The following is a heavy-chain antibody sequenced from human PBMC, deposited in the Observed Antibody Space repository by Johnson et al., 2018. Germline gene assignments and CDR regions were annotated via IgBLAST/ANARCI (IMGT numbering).Heavy chain of an antibody. Sequence: VQLQQSGGGLVQPGGSVRLSCAGSGFTFSSYVLYWVRQAPGRGLDWVAGICGSGGHTDYADPVKGRSPIPRHNSKNTLYLQMESLRAVDTAVYFCAKDPYSGGDLYYLDFWGKGTTVTVSS. CDR2: ICGSGGHT. V-gene: IGHV3-23*01. J-gene: IGHJ6*03. CDR3: AKDPYSGGDLYYLDF. D-gene: IGHD6-25*01. CDR1: GFTFSSYV.